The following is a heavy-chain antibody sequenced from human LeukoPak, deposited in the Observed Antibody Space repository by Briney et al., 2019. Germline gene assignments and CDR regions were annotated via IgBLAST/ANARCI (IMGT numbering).Heavy chain of an antibody. J-gene: IGHJ6*02. CDR3: AKDRLPLWFGESWDV. Sequence: GGSRRLSCAASGFTFSSYAMHWVRQAPGKGLDWVAVISYDGSNKYYADSVKGRFTISRDNSKNTLYLQMNSLRAEDTAVYYCAKDRLPLWFGESWDVWGQGTTVTVSS. CDR1: GFTFSSYA. V-gene: IGHV3-30-3*01. D-gene: IGHD3-10*01. CDR2: ISYDGSNK.